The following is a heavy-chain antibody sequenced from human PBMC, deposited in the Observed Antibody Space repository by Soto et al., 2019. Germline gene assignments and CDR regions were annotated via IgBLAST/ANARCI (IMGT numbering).Heavy chain of an antibody. Sequence: PGGSLRLSCAASGFTFSSYGMHWVRQAPGKGLEWVAVISYDGSNKYYADSVKGRFTISRDNSKNTLYLQMNSLRAEDTAVYYCAKDNYDSSGMVDYWGQGTLVTVSS. CDR2: ISYDGSNK. CDR1: GFTFSSYG. J-gene: IGHJ4*02. CDR3: AKDNYDSSGMVDY. D-gene: IGHD3-22*01. V-gene: IGHV3-30*18.